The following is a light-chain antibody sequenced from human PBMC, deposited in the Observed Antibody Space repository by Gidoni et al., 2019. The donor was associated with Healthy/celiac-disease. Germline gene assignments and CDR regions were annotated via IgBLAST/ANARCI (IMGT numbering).Light chain of an antibody. Sequence: QSALPQPRSVSGSPGQSVTISCTGTSSDVGGYNYVSWYQQHPGKAPKLMIYDVSKRPSGVPDRFSGSKSGNTAFLTISGLQAEDEADYYCCSYAGSYTRVFGGGTKLTVL. CDR3: CSYAGSYTRV. V-gene: IGLV2-11*01. CDR1: SSDVGGYNY. J-gene: IGLJ2*01. CDR2: DVS.